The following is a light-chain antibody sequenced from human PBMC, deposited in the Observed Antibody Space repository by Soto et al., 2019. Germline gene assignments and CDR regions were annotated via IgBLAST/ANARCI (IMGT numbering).Light chain of an antibody. CDR1: SSDVGGYNY. Sequence: QYALTQPASVSGSPGQSIPISCTGTSSDVGGYNYVSWYQQHPGKAPKLMIYDVSNRPSGVSNRFSGSKSGNTASLTISGLQAEDEADYYCSSYTSSSTPVFGTGTKVTVL. CDR2: DVS. J-gene: IGLJ1*01. V-gene: IGLV2-14*01. CDR3: SSYTSSSTPV.